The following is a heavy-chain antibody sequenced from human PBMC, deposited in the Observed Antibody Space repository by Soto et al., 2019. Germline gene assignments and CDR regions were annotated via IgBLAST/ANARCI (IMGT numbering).Heavy chain of an antibody. Sequence: PSETLSLTCTVSGGSISSYYWSWIRQPPRKGLEWIGYIYYSGSTNYNPSPKSRVTISVDTSKNQFSLKLSSVTAADTAVYYCARDFTDSSGPTLGMGVWGQGTTVTVSS. V-gene: IGHV4-59*01. J-gene: IGHJ6*02. CDR1: GGSISSYY. D-gene: IGHD6-19*01. CDR3: ARDFTDSSGPTLGMGV. CDR2: IYYSGST.